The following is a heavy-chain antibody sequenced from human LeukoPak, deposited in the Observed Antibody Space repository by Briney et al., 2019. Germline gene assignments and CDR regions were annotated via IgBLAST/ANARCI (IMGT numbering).Heavy chain of an antibody. CDR1: GFTFSSYA. CDR2: ISGSGGST. V-gene: IGHV3-23*01. J-gene: IGHJ4*02. CDR3: AKGATGYSSSWPTRFDY. Sequence: SGGSLRLSCAASGFTFSSYAMSWVRQAPGKGLEWVSAISGSGGSTYYADSVKGRFTISRDNSKNTLYLQMNSLRAKDTAVYYCAKGATGYSSSWPTRFDYWGQGTLVTVSS. D-gene: IGHD6-13*01.